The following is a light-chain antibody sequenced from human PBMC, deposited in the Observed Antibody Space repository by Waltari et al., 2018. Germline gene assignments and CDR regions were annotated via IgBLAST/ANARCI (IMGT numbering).Light chain of an antibody. J-gene: IGKJ5*01. V-gene: IGKV1-33*01. CDR2: EAS. CDR3: QQYANLPIT. CDR1: QDTNQY. Sequence: DTQMTQSPSSLSASVGDRVTITCQTSQDTNQYLNWYQQKSGKAPKLLIYEASLLETGVPSRFSGRGSVTDFTLTISSLQPEDFATYFCQQYANLPITFGQGTRL.